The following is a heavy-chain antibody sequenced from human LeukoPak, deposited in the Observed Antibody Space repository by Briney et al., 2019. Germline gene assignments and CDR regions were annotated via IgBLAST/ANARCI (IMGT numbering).Heavy chain of an antibody. J-gene: IGHJ6*02. CDR3: AKRPHIVVVPAALDV. V-gene: IGHV3-23*01. Sequence: GGCLRLSCAASGFTFSSYAMSWVRQAPGKGLEWVSAISGSGGSTYYADSVKGRFTISRDNSKNTLYLQMNSLRAEDTAVYYCAKRPHIVVVPAALDVWGQGTTVTVSS. CDR1: GFTFSSYA. CDR2: ISGSGGST. D-gene: IGHD2-2*01.